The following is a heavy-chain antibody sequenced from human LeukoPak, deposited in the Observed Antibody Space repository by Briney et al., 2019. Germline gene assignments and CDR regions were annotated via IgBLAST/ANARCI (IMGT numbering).Heavy chain of an antibody. Sequence: PGGSLRLSCAASGFTFSTFAMIWVRQAPGKGLDWVSGISPSGDITYYADSVKGPFTISRDNSKNTLYLEVIGLTAEDTAVYYCAKDDAWLRFGEWSQGTLVTVSS. CDR2: ISPSGDIT. D-gene: IGHD3-10*01. J-gene: IGHJ4*02. CDR1: GFTFSTFA. V-gene: IGHV3-23*01. CDR3: AKDDAWLRFGE.